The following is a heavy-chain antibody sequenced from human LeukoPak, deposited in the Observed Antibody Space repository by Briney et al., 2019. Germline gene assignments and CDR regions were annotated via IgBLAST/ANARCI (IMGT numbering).Heavy chain of an antibody. J-gene: IGHJ3*02. Sequence: GGSLRLSCAASGFTFSSYAMSWVRQAPGKGLEWVSAVSSSGGSTYYADSVKGRFTISRDNSKNTLYLQMNSLRAEDTAVYYCAKALHIVVVMDAFDIWGQGTMVTVSS. CDR1: GFTFSSYA. D-gene: IGHD2-21*01. CDR2: VSSSGGST. CDR3: AKALHIVVVMDAFDI. V-gene: IGHV3-23*01.